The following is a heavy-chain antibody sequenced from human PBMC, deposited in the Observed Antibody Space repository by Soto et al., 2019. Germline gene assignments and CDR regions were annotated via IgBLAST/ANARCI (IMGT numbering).Heavy chain of an antibody. CDR1: GYTFTSYG. D-gene: IGHD3-22*01. Sequence: ASVKVSCKASGYTFTSYGISWVRQAPGQGLEWMGWISAYNGNTNYAQKLQGRVTMTTDTSTSTAYMELRSLRSDDTAVYYCARDSSDYYDSSVIDYWGQGTLVTVSS. CDR3: ARDSSDYYDSSVIDY. CDR2: ISAYNGNT. J-gene: IGHJ4*02. V-gene: IGHV1-18*01.